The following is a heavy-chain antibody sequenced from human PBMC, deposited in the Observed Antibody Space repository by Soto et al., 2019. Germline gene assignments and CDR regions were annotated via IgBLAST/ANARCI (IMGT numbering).Heavy chain of an antibody. Sequence: PSETLSLTCTVSGGSISSYYWSWIRQPPGKGLEWIGYIYYSGSTNYNPSLKSRVTISVDTSKNQFSLKLSSVTAADTAVYYCAKDRGSWTVLDVWGQGTTVTVSS. CDR2: IYYSGST. J-gene: IGHJ6*02. CDR1: GGSISSYY. CDR3: AKDRGSWTVLDV. V-gene: IGHV4-59*01. D-gene: IGHD6-13*01.